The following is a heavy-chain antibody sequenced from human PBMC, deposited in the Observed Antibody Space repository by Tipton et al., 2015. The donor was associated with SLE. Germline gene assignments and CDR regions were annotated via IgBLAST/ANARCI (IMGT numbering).Heavy chain of an antibody. Sequence: TLSLTCAVYGGSFSGYYWSWIRQPPGKGLEWIGEINHSGSTNYNPSLKSRVTISVDKSKNHFSLKLSSVTAADTAVYFCARLGGRRFPVDSWGQWTLVTVSS. J-gene: IGHJ4*02. CDR2: INHSGST. CDR1: GGSFSGYY. V-gene: IGHV4-34*01. CDR3: ARLGGRRFPVDS. D-gene: IGHD3-16*01.